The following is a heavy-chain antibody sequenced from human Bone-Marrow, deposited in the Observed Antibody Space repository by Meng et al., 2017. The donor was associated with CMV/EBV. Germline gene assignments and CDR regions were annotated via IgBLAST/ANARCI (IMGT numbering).Heavy chain of an antibody. CDR1: GYTFTGYY. D-gene: IGHD6-6*01. J-gene: IGHJ4*02. CDR2: ISAYNGNT. V-gene: IGHV1-18*04. Sequence: ASVKVSCKASGYTFTGYYMHWVRQAPGQGLEWMGWISAYNGNTNYAQKLQGRVTMTTDTSTSTAYMELRSLRSDDTAVYYCARDLGPWSSSSLLGDYWGQGPLVTVYS. CDR3: ARDLGPWSSSSLLGDY.